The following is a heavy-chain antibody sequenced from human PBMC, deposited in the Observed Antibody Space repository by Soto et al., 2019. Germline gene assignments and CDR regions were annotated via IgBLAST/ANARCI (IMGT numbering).Heavy chain of an antibody. CDR3: AKDKRNRDTQDAFDI. CDR1: GFTFSSYA. J-gene: IGHJ3*02. CDR2: IRGSGGST. V-gene: IGHV3-23*01. Sequence: EVQLLESGGGLVQPGGSLRLSCAASGFTFSSYAMSWVRQAPGKGLEWVSAIRGSGGSTYYADSVKGRFTISRDNSKNTLYLQMKSLTAADTAVYYCAKDKRNRDTQDAFDIWGEGTMVTVSS. D-gene: IGHD1-1*01.